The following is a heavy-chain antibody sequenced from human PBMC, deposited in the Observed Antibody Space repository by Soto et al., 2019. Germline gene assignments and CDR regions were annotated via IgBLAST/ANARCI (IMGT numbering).Heavy chain of an antibody. V-gene: IGHV4-34*01. CDR3: ARHRVPQYPNQYYYYYYMEV. D-gene: IGHD4-4*01. Sequence: SETLSLTCAVYGGSFSGYYWSWIRQPPGKGLEWIGEINHSGSTNYNPSLKSRVTISVDTSKNQFSLKLSSVTAADTAVYYCARHRVPQYPNQYYYYYYMEVWGKGTTVTVSS. CDR1: GGSFSGYY. J-gene: IGHJ6*03. CDR2: INHSGST.